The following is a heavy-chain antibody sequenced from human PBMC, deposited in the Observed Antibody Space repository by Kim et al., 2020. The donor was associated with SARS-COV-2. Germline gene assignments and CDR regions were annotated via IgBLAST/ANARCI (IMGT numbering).Heavy chain of an antibody. Sequence: FQGSVTITADKSTSTAYMELSSLRSEDTAVYYCARELYCSGGSCYWGFDYWGQGTLVTVSS. J-gene: IGHJ4*02. CDR3: ARELYCSGGSCYWGFDY. D-gene: IGHD2-15*01. V-gene: IGHV1-69*04.